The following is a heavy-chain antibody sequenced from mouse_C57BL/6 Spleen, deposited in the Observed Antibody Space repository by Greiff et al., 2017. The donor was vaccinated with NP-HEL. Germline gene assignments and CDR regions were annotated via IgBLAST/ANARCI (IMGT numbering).Heavy chain of an antibody. Sequence: QVQLQQPGAELVKPGASVKLSCKASGYTFTSYWMQWVNQRPGQGLEWIGAIDPSDSYTNYNQKFKGKATLTVDTSSSTAYMQLSSLTSEDSAVYYCARYDYEGSVAYWGQGTLVTVSA. CDR2: IDPSDSYT. CDR1: GYTFTSYW. J-gene: IGHJ3*01. CDR3: ARYDYEGSVAY. V-gene: IGHV1-50*01. D-gene: IGHD2-4*01.